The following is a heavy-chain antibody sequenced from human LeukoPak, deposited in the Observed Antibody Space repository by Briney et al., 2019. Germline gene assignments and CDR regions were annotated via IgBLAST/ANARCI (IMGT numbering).Heavy chain of an antibody. CDR3: AKAPYYYDSSGYYYDY. CDR1: GFTFSSYA. Sequence: GGSLRLSCAASGFTFSSYAVSWVRQAPGKGLEWVSAISGSGASTFYADSVKGRFTISRDESKNTLYLQMNSLRAEDTAVYYCAKAPYYYDSSGYYYDYWGQGAPVTVSS. D-gene: IGHD3-22*01. CDR2: ISGSGAST. J-gene: IGHJ4*02. V-gene: IGHV3-23*01.